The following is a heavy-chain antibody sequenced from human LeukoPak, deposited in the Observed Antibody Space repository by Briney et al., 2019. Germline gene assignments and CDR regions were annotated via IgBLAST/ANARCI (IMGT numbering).Heavy chain of an antibody. J-gene: IGHJ4*02. CDR1: GFTVSSNS. CDR2: IYSDNT. D-gene: IGHD4/OR15-4a*01. V-gene: IGHV3-53*01. Sequence: GGSLRLSCTVSGFTVSSNSMSWVRQAPGKGLEWVSFIYSDNTHYSDSVRGRFTISRDNPKNTLYLQMNSLRAEDTAVYYCARRAGAYSHPYDYWGQGTLVTVSS. CDR3: ARRAGAYSHPYDY.